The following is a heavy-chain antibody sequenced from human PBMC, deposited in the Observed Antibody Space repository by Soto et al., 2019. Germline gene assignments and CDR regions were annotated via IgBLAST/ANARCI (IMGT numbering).Heavy chain of an antibody. D-gene: IGHD2-2*03. CDR1: GFTFTSSA. J-gene: IGHJ3*02. V-gene: IGHV1-58*01. CDR3: AAVGESRGYGNAFDI. CDR2: VVVGSGNT. Sequence: ASVKVSCKASGFTFTSSAVQWVRQARGQRLEWIGWVVVGSGNTNYAQKFQERVTITRDMSTSTAYMELSSLRSEDTAVYYCAAVGESRGYGNAFDIWGQGTMVTVSS.